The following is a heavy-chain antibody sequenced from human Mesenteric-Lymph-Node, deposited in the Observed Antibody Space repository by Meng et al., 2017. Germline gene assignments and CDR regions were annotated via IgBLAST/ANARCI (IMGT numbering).Heavy chain of an antibody. CDR2: ISYDGSNK. Sequence: GESLKISCAASGFTFSSYAMHWVRQAPGKGLEWVAVISYDGSNKYYADSVKGRFTISRDNSKNTLYLQMNSLRAEDTAVYYCARGISLKGLRRYYFDYWGQGTLVTVSS. D-gene: IGHD5-12*01. CDR1: GFTFSSYA. J-gene: IGHJ4*02. V-gene: IGHV3-30*01. CDR3: ARGISLKGLRRYYFDY.